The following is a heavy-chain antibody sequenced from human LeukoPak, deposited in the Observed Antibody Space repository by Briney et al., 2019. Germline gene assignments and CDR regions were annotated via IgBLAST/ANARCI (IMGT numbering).Heavy chain of an antibody. CDR2: INSDGSST. Sequence: GGSLRLSCAASGFTFSSYWMHWVRQAPGKGLVWVSRINSDGSSTSYADSVKGRFTISRDNAKNTLYLQMNSLRAEDTAVYYCARVVGANYRGKYNWFDPWGQGTLVTVSS. CDR1: GFTFSSYW. CDR3: ARVVGANYRGKYNWFDP. V-gene: IGHV3-74*01. D-gene: IGHD1-26*01. J-gene: IGHJ5*02.